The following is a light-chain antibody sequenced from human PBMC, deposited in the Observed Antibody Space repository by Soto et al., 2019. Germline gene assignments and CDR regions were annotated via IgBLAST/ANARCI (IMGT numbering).Light chain of an antibody. V-gene: IGKV3-15*01. CDR1: QRVSAK. CDR2: GAS. J-gene: IGKJ1*01. CDR3: QQYDNWPPT. Sequence: ETVMTQSPATLSVSPGERATLSCRASQRVSAKVAWYQQKPGQAPRLLLYGASTTATGIPARFSGSGSGTEFTLTISSLQSEDFAVYCCQQYDNWPPTFGQGTKVEIK.